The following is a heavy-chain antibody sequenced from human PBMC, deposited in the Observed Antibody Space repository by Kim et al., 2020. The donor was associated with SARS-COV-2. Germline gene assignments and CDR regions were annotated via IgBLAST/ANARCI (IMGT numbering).Heavy chain of an antibody. J-gene: IGHJ6*02. CDR3: ARRLGGWRNYGMDV. Sequence: SETLSITCTVSGGSISSSSYYWGWIRQPPGKGLEWIGSIYYSGSTYYNPSLKSRVTISVDTSKNQFSLKLSSVTAADTAVYYCARRLGGWRNYGMDVWGQGTTVTVSS. D-gene: IGHD6-19*01. V-gene: IGHV4-39*01. CDR2: IYYSGST. CDR1: GGSISSSSYY.